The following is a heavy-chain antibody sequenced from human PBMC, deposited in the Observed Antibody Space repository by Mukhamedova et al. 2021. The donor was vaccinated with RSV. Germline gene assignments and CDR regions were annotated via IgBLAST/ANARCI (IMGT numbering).Heavy chain of an antibody. Sequence: EWLGYIYYSGSTYYNPSLKSPVTISLDTPVNQLSLKWTSVTAADPAVYYCARVEPDCTSAPGYKGLFDSWGQGTLATV. CDR2: IYYSGST. V-gene: IGHV4-31*01. J-gene: IGHJ4*02. D-gene: IGHD2-8*02. CDR3: ARVEPDCTSAPGYKGLFDS.